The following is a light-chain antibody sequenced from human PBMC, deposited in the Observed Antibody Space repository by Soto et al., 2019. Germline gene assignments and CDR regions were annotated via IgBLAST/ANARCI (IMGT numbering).Light chain of an antibody. CDR2: GAS. CDR3: QQAVT. V-gene: IGKV3-15*01. Sequence: EIVRTQSPATLSVSTGERATLSCRASQRVSSNLAWYQQKPGQSPRLLIYGASTRATGIPARFSGSGSGTEFTLTISSLQSEDFAVYYCQQAVTFGPGTQVDIK. CDR1: QRVSSN. J-gene: IGKJ3*01.